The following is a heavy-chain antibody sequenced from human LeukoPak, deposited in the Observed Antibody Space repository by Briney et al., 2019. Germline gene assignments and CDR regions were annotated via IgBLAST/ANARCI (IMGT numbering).Heavy chain of an antibody. CDR1: GFTFSSYW. D-gene: IGHD3-3*01. J-gene: IGHJ5*02. Sequence: GGSLGLSCAASGFTFSSYWMHWVRQAPGKGLVWVSRINSDGSSTSYADSVKGRFTISRDNVKNTLYLQMNSLRAEDTAVYYCARDLRSITIFGVVIRENWFDPWGQGTLVTVSS. V-gene: IGHV3-74*01. CDR2: INSDGSST. CDR3: ARDLRSITIFGVVIRENWFDP.